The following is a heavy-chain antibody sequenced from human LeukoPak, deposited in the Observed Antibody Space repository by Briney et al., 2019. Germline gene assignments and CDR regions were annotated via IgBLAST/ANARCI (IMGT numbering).Heavy chain of an antibody. CDR2: IGGSGGTT. CDR1: GFSFSNFA. J-gene: IGHJ4*02. CDR3: AREIEEFDY. V-gene: IGHV3-23*01. Sequence: GGSLRLSCAASGFSFSNFAMGWVRQAPGKGLEWVSIIGGSGGTTYYADSVKGRFTVSRDNSKNTLYLHMSSLRAEDTAVYYCAREIEEFDYWGQGTLVTVSS.